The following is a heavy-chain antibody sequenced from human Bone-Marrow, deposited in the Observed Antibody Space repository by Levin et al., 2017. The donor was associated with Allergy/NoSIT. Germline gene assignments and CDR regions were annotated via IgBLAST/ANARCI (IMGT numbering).Heavy chain of an antibody. D-gene: IGHD3-16*01. CDR3: ARAGMITFGGSHFDY. CDR1: GYSISNGYN. J-gene: IGHJ4*02. CDR2: IYHSGST. V-gene: IGHV4-38-2*01. Sequence: NTSETLSLTCGVSGYSISNGYNWGWIRQSPGKGLEWIASIYHSGSTYYNPSLKSRVTISVDTSKNQFSLKLSSLTAADTAVYYCARAGMITFGGSHFDYWGQGALVTVSS.